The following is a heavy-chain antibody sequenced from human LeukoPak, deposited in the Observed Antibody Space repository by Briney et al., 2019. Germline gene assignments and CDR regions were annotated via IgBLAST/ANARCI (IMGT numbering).Heavy chain of an antibody. D-gene: IGHD5/OR15-5a*01. CDR2: INPDSGGT. CDR1: GYTFTAYY. CDR3: ARATKVVSGQAAWFDP. J-gene: IGHJ5*02. Sequence: ASVKVSCKASGYTFTAYYIHWLRQAPGQGPEWMGWINPDSGGTNNAQKFQGRVTMTRDTSINTANMQLSSLRSDDTALYYCARATKVVSGQAAWFDPWGQGTLVIASS. V-gene: IGHV1-2*02.